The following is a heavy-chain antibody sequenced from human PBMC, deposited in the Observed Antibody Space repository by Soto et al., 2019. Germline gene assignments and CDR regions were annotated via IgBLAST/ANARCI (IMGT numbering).Heavy chain of an antibody. J-gene: IGHJ3*02. D-gene: IGHD3-16*02. CDR2: ISYDGSNK. V-gene: IGHV3-30*03. CDR3: ATLNYVWGSDRYTAGGGDAFDI. Sequence: QVQLVESGGGVVQPGRSLRLSCAASGFTFSSYGMHWVRQAPGKGLEWVAVISYDGSNKYYADSVKGRFTISRDNSKNTLYLQRNSVRAEETAVYYCATLNYVWGSDRYTAGGGDAFDIWGQGTMVTVSS. CDR1: GFTFSSYG.